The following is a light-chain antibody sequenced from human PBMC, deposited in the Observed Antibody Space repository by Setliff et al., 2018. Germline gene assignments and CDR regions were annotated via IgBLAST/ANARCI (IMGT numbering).Light chain of an antibody. CDR3: AAWDDSLLGYV. CDR2: TNS. J-gene: IGLJ1*01. V-gene: IGLV1-44*01. Sequence: QSVLTQPPSASGTPGQRATISCSGSSSNIGRYTVNWYQQLPGTAPKLLIYTNSQRPSGVPDRFSGSKSGTSDSLAISGLQSEDEADYYCAAWDDSLLGYVFGTGTKVTVL. CDR1: SSNIGRYT.